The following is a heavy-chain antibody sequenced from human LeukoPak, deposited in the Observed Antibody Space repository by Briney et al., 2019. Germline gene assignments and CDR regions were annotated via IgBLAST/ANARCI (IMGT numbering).Heavy chain of an antibody. CDR1: GFTFSSYA. CDR3: AKSGYNRFDY. Sequence: GGSLRLSCAASGFTFSSYAMSWVRQAPGKGLEWVSSISGSGRGGSTYYADSVKGRFTISRDNSKNTLYLQMNSLRVEDTAVYYCAKSGYNRFDYWGQGTLVTVSS. CDR2: ISGSGRGGST. D-gene: IGHD5-24*01. J-gene: IGHJ4*02. V-gene: IGHV3-23*01.